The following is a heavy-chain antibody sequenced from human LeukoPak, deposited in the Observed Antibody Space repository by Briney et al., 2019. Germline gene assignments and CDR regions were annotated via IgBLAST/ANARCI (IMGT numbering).Heavy chain of an antibody. Sequence: PGGSLRLSCAASGFTFSSYAMSWVRQAPGKGLEWVSAISGSGGSTYYADSVKGRFTISRDNSKNTLYLQMNSLRAEDTAVYYCARGGGYYDSSGYSTVFDYWGQGTLVTVSS. V-gene: IGHV3-23*01. CDR1: GFTFSSYA. CDR3: ARGGGYYDSSGYSTVFDY. J-gene: IGHJ4*02. D-gene: IGHD3-22*01. CDR2: ISGSGGST.